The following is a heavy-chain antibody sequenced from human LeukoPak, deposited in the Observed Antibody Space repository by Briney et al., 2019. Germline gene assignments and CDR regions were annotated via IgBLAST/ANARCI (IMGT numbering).Heavy chain of an antibody. CDR1: GYTFTSYG. Sequence: ASVKVSCKASGYTFTSYGISWVRQAPGQGFEWMGWISAYNGNTNYAQKLQGRVTMTTDTSTSTAYMELRSLRSDDTAVYYCARPGATSRYYYYMDVWGKGTTVTVSS. J-gene: IGHJ6*03. CDR2: ISAYNGNT. CDR3: ARPGATSRYYYYMDV. D-gene: IGHD1-26*01. V-gene: IGHV1-18*01.